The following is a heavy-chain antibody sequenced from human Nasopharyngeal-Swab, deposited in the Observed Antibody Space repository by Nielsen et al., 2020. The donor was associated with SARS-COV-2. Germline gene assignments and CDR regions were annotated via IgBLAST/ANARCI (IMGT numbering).Heavy chain of an antibody. CDR3: ARGCVLTGPTCNYYGMDV. D-gene: IGHD3-9*01. Sequence: GESLKISCAASGFTFSSYSMNLVRQAPGKRLVWVSSISSSSSYIYYADSVKGRFTISRDNAKNSLYLQMNSLRAEDTAVYYCARGCVLTGPTCNYYGMDVWGQGTTVTVSS. CDR2: ISSSSSYI. V-gene: IGHV3-21*01. J-gene: IGHJ6*02. CDR1: GFTFSSYS.